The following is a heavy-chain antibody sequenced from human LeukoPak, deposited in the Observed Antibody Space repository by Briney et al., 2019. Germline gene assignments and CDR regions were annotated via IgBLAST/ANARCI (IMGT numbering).Heavy chain of an antibody. J-gene: IGHJ4*02. Sequence: GASVKVSCKVSGYTLTELSMHWVRQAPGKGLEWMGGFDPEDGETIYAQKFQGRVTMTEDTSTDTAYMELSSLRSEDTAVYYCATSVSGYYSGAGYFDYWRQGTLVTVSS. V-gene: IGHV1-24*01. CDR3: ATSVSGYYSGAGYFDY. CDR2: FDPEDGET. CDR1: GYTLTELS. D-gene: IGHD3-22*01.